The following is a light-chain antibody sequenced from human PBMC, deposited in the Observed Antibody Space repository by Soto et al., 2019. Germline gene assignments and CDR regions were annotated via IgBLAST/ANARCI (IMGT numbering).Light chain of an antibody. Sequence: EVVMTQSPATLSVSPGERATLSCRASQSVSANLAWYQQKPGQAPRLLIYGASSRATGIPARFSGSGSGTDFTLTXSXLXXXXXAVYYCQQYNKWATFGPGTRLEIE. CDR2: GAS. J-gene: IGKJ5*01. CDR1: QSVSAN. CDR3: QQYNKWAT. V-gene: IGKV3-15*01.